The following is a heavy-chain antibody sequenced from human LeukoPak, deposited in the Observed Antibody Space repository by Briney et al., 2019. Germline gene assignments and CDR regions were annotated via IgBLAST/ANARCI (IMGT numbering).Heavy chain of an antibody. J-gene: IGHJ4*02. CDR2: INGSGGST. CDR1: GFTFSSYA. CDR3: AKGSVGYCSGGSCYFDY. V-gene: IGHV3-23*01. D-gene: IGHD2-15*01. Sequence: GGSLRLSCAASGFTFSSYAMNWVRQAPGKGLEWISPINGSGGSTYYADSVKGRFTISRDNSKNTLYLQMNSLRAEDTAVYYCAKGSVGYCSGGSCYFDYWGQGTLVTVSS.